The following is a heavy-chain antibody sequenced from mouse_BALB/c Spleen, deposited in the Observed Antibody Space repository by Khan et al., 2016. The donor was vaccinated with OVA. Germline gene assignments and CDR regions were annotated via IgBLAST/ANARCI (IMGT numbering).Heavy chain of an antibody. CDR1: GFSLTRHG. CDR3: ARNREPDYFDY. Sequence: VELVESGHGLVAPSQSLSITCTVSGFSLTRHGIHWVRQPPGKGLEWLGIIWSGGSTNYNSALMSRLSITKDSSKSQVFLKMNSLQTDDTAIYYCARNREPDYFDYWGQGTTLTVSS. J-gene: IGHJ2*01. CDR2: IWSGGST. V-gene: IGHV2-9*02.